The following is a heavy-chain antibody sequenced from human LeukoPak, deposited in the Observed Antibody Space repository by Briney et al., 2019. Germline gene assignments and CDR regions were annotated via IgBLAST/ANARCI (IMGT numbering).Heavy chain of an antibody. Sequence: PGGSLRLSCAASGFTFSSYWMSWVRQAPGKGLEWVANIKQDGSEKYYVDSVKGRFTISRDNAKNSLYLQMNSLRAEDTAVYYCARLYYDILTGYPIFDYWGQGTLVTVSS. CDR2: IKQDGSEK. V-gene: IGHV3-7*01. CDR1: GFTFSSYW. D-gene: IGHD3-9*01. J-gene: IGHJ4*02. CDR3: ARLYYDILTGYPIFDY.